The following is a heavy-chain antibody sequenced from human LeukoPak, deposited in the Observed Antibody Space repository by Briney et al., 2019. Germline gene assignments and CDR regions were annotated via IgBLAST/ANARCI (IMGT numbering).Heavy chain of an antibody. CDR3: ARDFPYNPRYCSSTSCSSP. CDR2: INPNSGGT. J-gene: IGHJ5*02. Sequence: GASVKVSCKASGYTFTGYYMHWVRQAPGQGLEWMGWINPNSGGTNYAQKFQGRVTMTRDTSISTAYMELRRLRSDDTAVYYCARDFPYNPRYCSSTSCSSPWGQGTLVTVSS. D-gene: IGHD2-2*01. V-gene: IGHV1-2*02. CDR1: GYTFTGYY.